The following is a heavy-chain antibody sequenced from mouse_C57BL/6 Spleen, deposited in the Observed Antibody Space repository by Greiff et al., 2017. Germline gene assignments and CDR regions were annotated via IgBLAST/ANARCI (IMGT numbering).Heavy chain of an antibody. CDR1: GYTFTSYW. D-gene: IGHD1-1*01. Sequence: QVQLQQPGAELVKPGASVKLSCKASGYTFTSYWMHWVKQRPGQGLEWIGMIHPNSGSTNYNEKFKGKATLTVDQSSSTAYMQLSSLTSEDSAVYYCARVLGSDYWGQGTTVTVSS. V-gene: IGHV1-64*01. CDR2: IHPNSGST. CDR3: ARVLGSDY. J-gene: IGHJ2*01.